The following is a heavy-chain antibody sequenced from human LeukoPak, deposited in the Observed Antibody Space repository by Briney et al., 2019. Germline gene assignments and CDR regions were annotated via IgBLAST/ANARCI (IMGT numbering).Heavy chain of an antibody. CDR3: ARGEQWLRSNWFDP. V-gene: IGHV4-59*11. D-gene: IGHD5-12*01. CDR2: IYYSGST. J-gene: IGHJ5*02. CDR1: VRSISSHY. Sequence: SVTLSLTCTVSVRSISSHYGSWIRQPPGKGLEWVGYIYYSGSTNYNTALKRRVLISEETSKNHFSLKLSTVTAAGPAGYYCARGEQWLRSNWFDPWGQGTLVTVSS.